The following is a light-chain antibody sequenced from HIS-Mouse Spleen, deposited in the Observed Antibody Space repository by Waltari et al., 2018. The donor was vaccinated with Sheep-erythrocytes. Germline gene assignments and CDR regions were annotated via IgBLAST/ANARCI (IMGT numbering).Light chain of an antibody. CDR3: QQYDNLLT. CDR2: DAS. Sequence: DIQMTQSPSSLSASVGDRVTITCQAIQDISNYLNWYQQNPGKAPKLLIYDASNLETGVPSRFSGSGSGTDFTFTISSLQPEDIATYYCQQYDNLLTFGGGTKVEIK. J-gene: IGKJ4*01. CDR1: QDISNY. V-gene: IGKV1-33*01.